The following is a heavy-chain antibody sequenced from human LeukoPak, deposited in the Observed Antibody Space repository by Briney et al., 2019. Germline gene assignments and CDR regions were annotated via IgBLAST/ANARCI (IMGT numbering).Heavy chain of an antibody. J-gene: IGHJ6*03. CDR1: GGSFSGYY. Sequence: PSETLSLTCAVYGGSFSGYYWSWIRQPPGKGLEWIGEINHSGSTNYNPSLKRRVTISVDTSKNQFSLKLSSVTAADTAVYYCARASMVRDSYYMDVWGKGTTVTISS. CDR3: ARASMVRDSYYMDV. D-gene: IGHD3-10*01. CDR2: INHSGST. V-gene: IGHV4-34*01.